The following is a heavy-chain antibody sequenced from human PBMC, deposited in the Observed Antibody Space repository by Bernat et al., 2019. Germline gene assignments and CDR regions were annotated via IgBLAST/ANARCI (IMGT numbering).Heavy chain of an antibody. V-gene: IGHV3-66*01. CDR2: IYSGDTT. CDR1: GFNFGDNY. D-gene: IGHD6-19*01. CDR3: ARVPSGLGNGWYLVDH. Sequence: EVQLVESGGGLVQPGGSLRLSCAASGFNFGDNYMNWVRQAPGKGLEWVSVIYSGDTTYYADSVKGRFTISRDSSQNTLYLQMNSLTAEDTAVYYCARVPSGLGNGWYLVDHWGQGTPVTVSS. J-gene: IGHJ4*02.